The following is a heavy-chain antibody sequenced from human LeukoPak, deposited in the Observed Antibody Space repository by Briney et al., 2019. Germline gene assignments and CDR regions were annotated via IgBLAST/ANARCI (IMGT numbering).Heavy chain of an antibody. CDR1: GFPFSSYA. Sequence: GGSLRLSCAGSGFPFSSYAMSWVRQAPGKGLEWVSTISGSGGSTYYADSVKGRFTISRDNSKNTLYLQMNSLRAEDTAVYYCAPAPPPVGGSTPYYWGQGTLVTVSS. D-gene: IGHD1-26*01. J-gene: IGHJ4*02. CDR3: APAPPPVGGSTPYY. V-gene: IGHV3-23*01. CDR2: ISGSGGST.